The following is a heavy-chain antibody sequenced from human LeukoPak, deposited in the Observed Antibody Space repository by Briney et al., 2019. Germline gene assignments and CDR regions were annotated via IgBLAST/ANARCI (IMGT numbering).Heavy chain of an antibody. CDR1: GYTFTSYG. CDR2: ISAYNDNT. D-gene: IGHD2-15*01. V-gene: IGHV1-18*01. CDR3: AREYCSGGSCWHYYYYGMDV. J-gene: IGHJ6*02. Sequence: ASVKVSCKASGYTFTSYGISWVRQAPGQGLEWMGWISAYNDNTNYAQKLQGRVTMTTDTSTSTAYMELRSLRSDDTAVYYCAREYCSGGSCWHYYYYGMDVRGQGTTVTVSS.